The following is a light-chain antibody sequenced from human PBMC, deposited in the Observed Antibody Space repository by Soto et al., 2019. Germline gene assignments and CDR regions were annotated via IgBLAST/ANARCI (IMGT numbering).Light chain of an antibody. CDR1: QSLSFN. CDR3: QQYNDWPPT. V-gene: IGKV3-15*01. CDR2: GAS. Sequence: EIVMTQSPATLSVSPGERATLSCRASQSLSFNLAWYQQKPGQPPRLLIYGASTRATGIPARFSASGSGTEFTFTISSLQSEDFVVYYCQQYNDWPPTFGQGTKVDIK. J-gene: IGKJ1*01.